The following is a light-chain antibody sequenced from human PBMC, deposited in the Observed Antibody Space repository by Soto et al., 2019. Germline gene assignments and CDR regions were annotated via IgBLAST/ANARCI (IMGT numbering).Light chain of an antibody. CDR3: SSYSTTNTWV. CDR2: DVT. V-gene: IGLV2-14*01. Sequence: QPVLTQPASVSGSPGQSITISCTGTSRDVGVYDYVSWYQQYPGKAPKLMIYDVTSRPSGVSSRFSGSKSGNTASLTISGLQAEDEADYFCSSYSTTNTWVFGGGTKLTVL. CDR1: SRDVGVYDY. J-gene: IGLJ3*02.